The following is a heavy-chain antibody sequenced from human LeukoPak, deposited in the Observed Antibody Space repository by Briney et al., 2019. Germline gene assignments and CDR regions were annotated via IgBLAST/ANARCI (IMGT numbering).Heavy chain of an antibody. J-gene: IGHJ4*02. Sequence: SETLSLTCTVSGGSISSYYWSWIRQPPGKGLEWIGYSYYSGNTNYNPSLKSRVTISVDTSKNQFSLNLTSVTAADTAVYCCARYGAATIARFDYWGQGTLVTVSS. D-gene: IGHD5-24*01. CDR1: GGSISSYY. CDR2: SYYSGNT. CDR3: ARYGAATIARFDY. V-gene: IGHV4-59*08.